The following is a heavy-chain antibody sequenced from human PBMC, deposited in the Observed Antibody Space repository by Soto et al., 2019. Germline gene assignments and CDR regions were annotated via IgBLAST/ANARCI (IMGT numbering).Heavy chain of an antibody. CDR1: GFTFSSYS. Sequence: EVQLVESGGGLVKPGGSLRLSCAASGFTFSSYSMNWVRQAPGKGLEWVSSISSSSSYIYYADSVKGRFTISRDNAKNSLYLQMNSLRAEDTAVYYCARDGIAAAGRADYWGQGTLVTVSS. CDR2: ISSSSSYI. D-gene: IGHD6-13*01. J-gene: IGHJ4*02. V-gene: IGHV3-21*01. CDR3: ARDGIAAAGRADY.